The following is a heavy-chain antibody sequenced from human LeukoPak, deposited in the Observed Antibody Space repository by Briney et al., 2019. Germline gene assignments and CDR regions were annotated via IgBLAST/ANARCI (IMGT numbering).Heavy chain of an antibody. CDR3: AKAYDFWSGSANAFDI. CDR2: ISGSGGST. J-gene: IGHJ3*02. CDR1: GFTFSGYA. V-gene: IGHV3-23*01. Sequence: GGSLRLSCAASGFTFSGYAMSWVRQAPGKGLEWVSAISGSGGSTYYADSVKGQFTISRDNSKNTLYLQMNSLRAEDTAVYYCAKAYDFWSGSANAFDIWGQGTMVTVSS. D-gene: IGHD3-3*01.